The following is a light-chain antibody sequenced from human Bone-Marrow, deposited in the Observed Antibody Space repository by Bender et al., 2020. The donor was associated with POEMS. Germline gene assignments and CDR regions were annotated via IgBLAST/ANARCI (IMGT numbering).Light chain of an antibody. CDR3: CSYAGTSTVV. CDR2: EVS. V-gene: IGLV2-23*02. CDR1: SSDVGGYNY. J-gene: IGLJ1*01. Sequence: QSALTQPRSVSGSPGQSVTISCTGTSSDVGGYNYVSWFQQHPGKVPKLMIYEVSKRPSGVSNRFSGSKSGNTASLTISGLQAEDEADYYCCSYAGTSTVVFGSGTKVTVL.